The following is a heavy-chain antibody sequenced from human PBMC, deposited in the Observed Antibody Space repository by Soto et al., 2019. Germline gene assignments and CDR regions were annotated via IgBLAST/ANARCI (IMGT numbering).Heavy chain of an antibody. J-gene: IGHJ6*02. CDR2: ISGSGSST. CDR3: ARGLKGLYGTDV. V-gene: IGHV3-23*01. CDR1: GFTFSSYA. Sequence: GGSLRLSCAASGFTFSSYAMSWVRQAPGKGLEWVSAISGSGSSTYYADSVKGRFTISRDNAQNTLYLQMNSLRAEDTAVYYCARGLKGLYGTDVWGQGTTVTVSS.